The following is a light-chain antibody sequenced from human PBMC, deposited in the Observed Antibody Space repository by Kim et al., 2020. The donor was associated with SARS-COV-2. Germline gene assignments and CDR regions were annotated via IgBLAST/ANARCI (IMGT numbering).Light chain of an antibody. CDR1: SGYNYDK. CDR3: GTDHGSGSNFVYV. CDR2: VGTSGIVG. Sequence: CTLSSGYNYDKVDWFQQRPGKGPRFVMRVGTSGIVGYKGDGIPDRFSVLGSGLNRYLIIKNIQEEDESDYHCGTDHGSGSNFVYVFGPGTKVTVL. J-gene: IGLJ1*01. V-gene: IGLV9-49*02.